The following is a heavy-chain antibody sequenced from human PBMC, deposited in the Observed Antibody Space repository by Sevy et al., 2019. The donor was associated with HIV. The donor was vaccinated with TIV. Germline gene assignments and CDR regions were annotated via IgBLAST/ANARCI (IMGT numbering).Heavy chain of an antibody. CDR2: ISYDGSNK. Sequence: GGALRLSCAASHYTFSSYTMHWVRQAPGKGLEWVALISYDGSNKNYADSVKGRFTISRDNSKNTLYLQMNSLRAEDTAVYYCAKDGRRGGSGRSYWGQGTLVTVSS. CDR1: HYTFSSYT. D-gene: IGHD3-10*01. CDR3: AKDGRRGGSGRSY. J-gene: IGHJ4*02. V-gene: IGHV3-30-3*01.